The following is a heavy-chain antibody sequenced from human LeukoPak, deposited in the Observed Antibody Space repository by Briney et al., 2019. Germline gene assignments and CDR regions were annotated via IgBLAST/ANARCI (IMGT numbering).Heavy chain of an antibody. CDR3: AREMISFGGVIDS. CDR2: IYSTGST. J-gene: IGHJ5*01. Sequence: PSETLSLTCIVSGGSISSYHWSWIRQPAGKGLEWTGRIYSTGSTNYNPSLKSRVTMSVDTSKNHFFMKLTSVTAADTAVYFCAREMISFGGVIDSWGQGTLVTVSS. D-gene: IGHD3-16*01. CDR1: GGSISSYH. V-gene: IGHV4-4*07.